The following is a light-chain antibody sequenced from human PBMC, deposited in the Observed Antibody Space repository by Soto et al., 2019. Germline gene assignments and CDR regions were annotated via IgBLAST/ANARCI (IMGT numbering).Light chain of an antibody. Sequence: EIVLTQSPGILSLSPGERATLSCWASQSVSSNLAWYQQKPGQAPGLLIYGASSRATGIPHRFSGSGSGTDFILTISRLEPEDFAVYYCQQYGGSPFTFGPGTKVEIK. J-gene: IGKJ3*01. CDR2: GAS. V-gene: IGKV3-20*01. CDR3: QQYGGSPFT. CDR1: QSVSSN.